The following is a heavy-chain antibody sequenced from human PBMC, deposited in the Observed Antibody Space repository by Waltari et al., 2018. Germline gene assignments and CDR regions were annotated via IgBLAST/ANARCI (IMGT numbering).Heavy chain of an antibody. J-gene: IGHJ5*02. CDR2: IYYSGST. CDR3: ARGGGTIFGVEDNWFDP. CDR1: GGSISSYY. D-gene: IGHD3-3*01. V-gene: IGHV4-59*01. Sequence: QVQLQESGPGLVKPSETLSLTCTVSGGSISSYYWSWIRQPPGKGLDWIGYIYYSGSTNYNPSLKSRVTISVDTSKNQFSLKLSSVTAADTAVYYCARGGGTIFGVEDNWFDPWGQGTLVTVSS.